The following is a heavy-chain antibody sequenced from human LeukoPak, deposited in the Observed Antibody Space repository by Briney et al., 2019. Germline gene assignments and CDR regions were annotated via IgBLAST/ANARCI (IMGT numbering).Heavy chain of an antibody. CDR2: IYYSGST. Sequence: SETLSLTCTVSGGSISNYWSWIRQPPGKGLEWIGYIYYSGSTNYNPSLKSRVTISVDTSKNQFSLKLSSVTAADTAVYYCQGMVRGGGKDYWGQGTLVTVSS. CDR3: QGMVRGGGKDY. J-gene: IGHJ4*02. CDR1: GGSISNY. D-gene: IGHD3-10*01. V-gene: IGHV4-59*08.